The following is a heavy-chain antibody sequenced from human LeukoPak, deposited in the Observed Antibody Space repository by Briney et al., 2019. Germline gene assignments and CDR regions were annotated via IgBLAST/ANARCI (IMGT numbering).Heavy chain of an antibody. CDR3: ARTSFNPYLAAAGTATLDY. Sequence: ASVKVSYKASGYTFTGYYMHWVRQAPGQGLEWMGWINPNSGGTNYAQKFQGRVTMTRDTSISTAYMELSRLRSDDTAVYYCARTSFNPYLAAAGTATLDYWGQGTLVTVSS. D-gene: IGHD6-13*01. CDR2: INPNSGGT. V-gene: IGHV1-2*02. J-gene: IGHJ4*02. CDR1: GYTFTGYY.